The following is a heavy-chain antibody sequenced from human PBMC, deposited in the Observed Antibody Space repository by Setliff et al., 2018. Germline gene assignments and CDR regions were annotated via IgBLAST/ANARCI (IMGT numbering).Heavy chain of an antibody. D-gene: IGHD3-9*01. Sequence: SVKVSCKASGGTFSSYAISWVRQAPGQGLEWMGGIIPILGIANYAQKFQGRVTITADKSTGTAYMELSSLRSEDTAVYYCARTYYDILTGYYSSPGYFDYWGQGTLVTVSS. V-gene: IGHV1-69*10. CDR1: GGTFSSYA. CDR2: IIPILGIA. CDR3: ARTYYDILTGYYSSPGYFDY. J-gene: IGHJ4*02.